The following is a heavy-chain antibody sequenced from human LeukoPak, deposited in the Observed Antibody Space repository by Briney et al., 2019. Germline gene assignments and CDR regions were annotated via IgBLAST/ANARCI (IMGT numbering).Heavy chain of an antibody. J-gene: IGHJ4*02. CDR1: GFIFSSYS. Sequence: GGSLRLSCAASGFIFSSYSMNWVRQAPGKGLEWVSYISSSSSSIYYADAVKGRFTISRDNAKNSLYLQMNSPRAEDTAVYYCARVYRRYFDHWGQGTLVTVSS. CDR2: ISSSSSSI. V-gene: IGHV3-48*01. D-gene: IGHD1-14*01. CDR3: ARVYRRYFDH.